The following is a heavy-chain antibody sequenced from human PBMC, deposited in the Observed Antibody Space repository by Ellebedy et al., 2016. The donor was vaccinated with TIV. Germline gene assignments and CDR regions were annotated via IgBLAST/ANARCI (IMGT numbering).Heavy chain of an antibody. J-gene: IGHJ4*02. CDR2: INSDGSRS. Sequence: PGGSLRLSCAASGFTFSSYSMNWVRQAPGKGLVWVSRINSDGSRSTYADSVKGRFTISRDNAKNTLYLQMNSLRAEDTAVYYCARDGIVGGPTEYYFDSWGQGTLVTVSS. CDR1: GFTFSSYS. CDR3: ARDGIVGGPTEYYFDS. D-gene: IGHD1-26*01. V-gene: IGHV3-74*01.